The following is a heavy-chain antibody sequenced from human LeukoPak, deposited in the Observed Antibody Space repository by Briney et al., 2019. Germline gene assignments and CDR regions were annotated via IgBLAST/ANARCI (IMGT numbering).Heavy chain of an antibody. D-gene: IGHD4-17*01. Sequence: SETLSLTCTVSGDSINSGNNYWSWIRQPAGKGPEWIGHIYSSGTTNYNPSLKSRVTISVDTSKNHFSLKLSSVTAADTAVYYCASDLAPPGASTVTFLGGFDPWGQGTLVTVSS. CDR2: IYSSGTT. CDR3: ASDLAPPGASTVTFLGGFDP. CDR1: GDSINSGNNY. V-gene: IGHV4-61*09. J-gene: IGHJ5*02.